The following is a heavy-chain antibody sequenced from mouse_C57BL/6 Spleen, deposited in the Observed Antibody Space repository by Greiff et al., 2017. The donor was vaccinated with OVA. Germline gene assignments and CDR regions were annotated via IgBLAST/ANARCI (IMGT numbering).Heavy chain of an antibody. CDR3: AAYSNFVHYYAMDY. V-gene: IGHV1-55*01. Sequence: QVQLQQPGAELVKPGASVKMSCKASGYTFTSYWITWVKQRPGQGLEWIGDIYPGSGSTNYNEKFKSKATLTVDTSSSTAYMQLSSLTSEDSAVYYCAAYSNFVHYYAMDYWGQGTSVTVSS. J-gene: IGHJ4*01. D-gene: IGHD2-5*01. CDR1: GYTFTSYW. CDR2: IYPGSGST.